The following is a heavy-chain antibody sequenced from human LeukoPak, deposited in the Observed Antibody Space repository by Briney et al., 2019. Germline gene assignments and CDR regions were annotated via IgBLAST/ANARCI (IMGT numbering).Heavy chain of an antibody. J-gene: IGHJ6*02. V-gene: IGHV3-7*01. D-gene: IGHD3-22*01. CDR2: IKQDGSEK. Sequence: GGSLRLSCAGSGFTFSSYWMSWVRQAPGKGLEWMADIKQDGSEKYYVDSVKGRFSISRDNAKNSLYLQMNSLRAEDTAVFYCARVLLPLYGMDVWGQGTTVTASS. CDR3: ARVLLPLYGMDV. CDR1: GFTFSSYW.